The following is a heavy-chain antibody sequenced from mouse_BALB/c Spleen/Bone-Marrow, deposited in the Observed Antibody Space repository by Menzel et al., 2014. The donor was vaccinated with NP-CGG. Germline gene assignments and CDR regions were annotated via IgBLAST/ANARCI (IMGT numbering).Heavy chain of an antibody. Sequence: VQLQQPGPELMKPGASVKISCKASGYSFTSYYMHWVKQSHGKSLEWIGYIDPFNGATSYNQKFKGKATLTVDKSSSTAYMHLSSLTSEDSAVYYCARNWDVDYWGQGTTLTASS. CDR1: GYSFTSYY. CDR3: ARNWDVDY. CDR2: IDPFNGAT. J-gene: IGHJ2*01. D-gene: IGHD4-1*01. V-gene: IGHV1S135*01.